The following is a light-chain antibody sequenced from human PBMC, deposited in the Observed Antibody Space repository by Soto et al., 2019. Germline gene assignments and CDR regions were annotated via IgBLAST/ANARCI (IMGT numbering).Light chain of an antibody. CDR3: QQYDNLLPIT. CDR1: QDISKN. Sequence: IQMNQSPSSLSASVGDRVTITCQASQDISKNLNWYQQKPGKAPKLLIYDSSSLQTGVPSRLSGSGSATHFTFTISSLQPEDVETYYCQQYDNLLPITFGQGTRLEIK. J-gene: IGKJ5*01. V-gene: IGKV1-33*01. CDR2: DSS.